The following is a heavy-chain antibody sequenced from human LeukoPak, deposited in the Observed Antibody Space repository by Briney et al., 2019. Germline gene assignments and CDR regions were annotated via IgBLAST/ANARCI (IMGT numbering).Heavy chain of an antibody. J-gene: IGHJ5*02. V-gene: IGHV3-30*04. D-gene: IGHD6-13*01. CDR3: ARDHSSSWYSWFDP. Sequence: GGSLRLSCAASVFTFSSYAMHWVRQAPGKGLDWVSVISYDGSKTYYADSVKGRFTISRDNSKNTLFLQMNSLRAEDTAVYYCARDHSSSWYSWFDPWGQGALVTVSS. CDR1: VFTFSSYA. CDR2: ISYDGSKT.